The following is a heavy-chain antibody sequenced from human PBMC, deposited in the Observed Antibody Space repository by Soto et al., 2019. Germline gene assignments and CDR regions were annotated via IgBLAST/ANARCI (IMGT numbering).Heavy chain of an antibody. CDR2: ISSNGGST. CDR3: ARVSRTQPRATGAFDI. CDR1: GFTFSRYA. V-gene: IGHV3-64*01. J-gene: IGHJ3*02. Sequence: PGGSLRLSCAASGFTFSRYAMHWVRQAPGKGLEYVSAISSNGGSTYYANSVKGRFTISRDNSKHTLYLQMGSLRAEDMAVYYCARVSRTQPRATGAFDIWGQGTMVTGSS. D-gene: IGHD3-9*01.